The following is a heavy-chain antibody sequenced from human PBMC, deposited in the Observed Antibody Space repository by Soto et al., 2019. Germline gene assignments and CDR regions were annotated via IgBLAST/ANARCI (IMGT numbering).Heavy chain of an antibody. CDR3: TRDHMVRGVISLQYYYYGMDV. CDR1: GFTFGDYA. J-gene: IGHJ6*02. Sequence: PGGSLRLSCTASGFTFGDYAMSWFRQAPGKGLEWVGFIRSKAYGGTTEYAASVKGRFTISRDDSKSIAYLQMNSLKTEDTAVYYCTRDHMVRGVISLQYYYYGMDVWGQGTTVTVSS. D-gene: IGHD3-10*01. CDR2: IRSKAYGGTT. V-gene: IGHV3-49*03.